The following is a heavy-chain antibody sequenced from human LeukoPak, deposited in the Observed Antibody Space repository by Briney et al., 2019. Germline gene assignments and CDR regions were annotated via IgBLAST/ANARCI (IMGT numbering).Heavy chain of an antibody. D-gene: IGHD1-1*01. Sequence: GGSLRLSCATSGFTFTNYGMHWVRQAPGKGLEWVAFIRYDETKEFYADSVKGRFTVSRDNSKSTLYLQMNSLRPEDTGVYWCAKAAVATGYHYTYYMDVWGKGTTATIS. CDR1: GFTFTNYG. J-gene: IGHJ6*03. CDR2: IRYDETKE. CDR3: AKAAVATGYHYTYYMDV. V-gene: IGHV3-30*02.